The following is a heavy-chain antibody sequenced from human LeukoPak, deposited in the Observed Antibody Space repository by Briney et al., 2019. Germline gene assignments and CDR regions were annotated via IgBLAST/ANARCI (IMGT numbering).Heavy chain of an antibody. CDR1: GYTFTSYG. CDR2: ISAYNGNT. CDR3: ARDCSSTSCYAEPRLRY. D-gene: IGHD2-2*01. Sequence: ASVKVSCKASGYTFTSYGISWVRQAPGQGLEWMGWISAYNGNTNYAQKLQGRVTMTTDTSTSTAYMELRSLRSDDTAMYYCARDCSSTSCYAEPRLRYWGQGTLVTVSS. J-gene: IGHJ4*02. V-gene: IGHV1-18*01.